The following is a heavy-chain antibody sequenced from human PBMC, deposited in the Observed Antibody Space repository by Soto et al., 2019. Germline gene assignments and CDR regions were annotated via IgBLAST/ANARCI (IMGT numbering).Heavy chain of an antibody. CDR3: ARLSLRYYDFWSGYSENYYYYGMDV. J-gene: IGHJ6*02. Sequence: GGSLRLSCAASGFTFSSYWMHWFRQAPGKGLVWVSRINSDGSSTSYADSVKGRFTISRDNAKNTLYLQMNSLRAEDTAVYYCARLSLRYYDFWSGYSENYYYYGMDVWGQGTTVTVS. V-gene: IGHV3-74*01. CDR2: INSDGSST. D-gene: IGHD3-3*01. CDR1: GFTFSSYW.